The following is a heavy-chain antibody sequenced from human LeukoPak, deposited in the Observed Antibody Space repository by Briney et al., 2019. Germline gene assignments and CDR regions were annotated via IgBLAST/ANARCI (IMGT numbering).Heavy chain of an antibody. Sequence: PGGSLRLSCAASGFTFSSYWMSWVRQAPGKGLEWVANIKQDGSEKYYVDSVKGRFTISRDNAKNSLYLQMNSLRAEDTAVYYCASSDPYCSGGSCYGGGSHFDYWGQGTLVTVSS. D-gene: IGHD2-15*01. V-gene: IGHV3-7*01. CDR3: ASSDPYCSGGSCYGGGSHFDY. CDR2: IKQDGSEK. J-gene: IGHJ4*02. CDR1: GFTFSSYW.